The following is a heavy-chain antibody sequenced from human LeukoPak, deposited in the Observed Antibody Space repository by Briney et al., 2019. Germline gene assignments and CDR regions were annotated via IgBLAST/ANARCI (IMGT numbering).Heavy chain of an antibody. J-gene: IGHJ5*01. CDR1: GFTFGDYA. V-gene: IGHV3-23*01. CDR3: AKESPEFDF. CDR2: ISGTGGST. Sequence: PGRSLRLSCIASGFTFGDYAMSWVRQAPGKGLEWVSVISGTGGSTYYADSVKGRFTISRDNSKNTLYLQMNSLRAEDRAVYYCAKESPEFDFWGQGTVVTVSS.